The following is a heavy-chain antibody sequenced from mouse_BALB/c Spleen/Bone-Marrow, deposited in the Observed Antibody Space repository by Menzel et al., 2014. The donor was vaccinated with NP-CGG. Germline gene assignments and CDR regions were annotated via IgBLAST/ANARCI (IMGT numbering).Heavy chain of an antibody. Sequence: LKEFGSELVKPGGLVKVSCKAFRKTFTKYVKHWVKQKPWRGLEWIGYINPYNDGTKYNEKFKGKATLTSDKSSSTAYMELSSLTSEDSAVYYCARNFYFDYWGQGTTLTVSS. J-gene: IGHJ2*01. CDR1: RKTFTKYV. CDR3: ARNFYFDY. CDR2: INPYNDGT. V-gene: IGHV1-14*01.